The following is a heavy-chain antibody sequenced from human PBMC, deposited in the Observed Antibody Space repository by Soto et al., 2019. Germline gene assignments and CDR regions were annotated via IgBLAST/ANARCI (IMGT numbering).Heavy chain of an antibody. J-gene: IGHJ4*02. CDR1: GFTVSSNY. V-gene: IGHV3-66*01. Sequence: GGSLRLSCAASGFTVSSNYMSWVRQAPGKGLEWVSVIYSGGSTYYADSVKGRFTISRDNSKNTLYLQMNSLSAADTAVYYCATQTFGSNAFFDTWGQGALVTVSS. CDR3: ATQTFGSNAFFDT. CDR2: IYSGGST. D-gene: IGHD3-10*01.